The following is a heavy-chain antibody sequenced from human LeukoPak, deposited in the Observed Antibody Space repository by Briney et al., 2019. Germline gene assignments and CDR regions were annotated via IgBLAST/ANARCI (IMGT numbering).Heavy chain of an antibody. CDR1: GGSISSSNYY. J-gene: IGHJ4*02. CDR3: ARRRIVATIDY. V-gene: IGHV4-39*01. Sequence: SETLSLTCTVSGGSISSSNYYWGWIRQPPGKGLEWIGSIYYSGSTYYNPSLKSRVTISVDTSKNQFSLKLSSVTAADAAVYYCARRRIVATIDYWGQGTLVTVSS. D-gene: IGHD5-12*01. CDR2: IYYSGST.